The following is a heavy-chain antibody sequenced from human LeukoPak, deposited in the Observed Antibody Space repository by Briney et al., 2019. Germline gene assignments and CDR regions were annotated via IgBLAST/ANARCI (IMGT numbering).Heavy chain of an antibody. CDR2: ISGSGGST. Sequence: GGSLRLSCAASGFTFSSYAMSWVRQAPGKGLEWVSDISGSGGSTYYADSVKGRFTISRDNSKNTLYLQMNSLRAEDTAVYYCAKDTNSSGWGGGPDYWGQGTLVTVSS. J-gene: IGHJ4*02. CDR1: GFTFSSYA. D-gene: IGHD6-19*01. V-gene: IGHV3-23*01. CDR3: AKDTNSSGWGGGPDY.